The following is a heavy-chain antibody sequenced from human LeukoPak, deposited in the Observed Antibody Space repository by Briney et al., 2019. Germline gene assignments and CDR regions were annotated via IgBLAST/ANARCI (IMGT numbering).Heavy chain of an antibody. CDR1: GFTFSSYS. V-gene: IGHV3-21*01. Sequence: PGGSLRLSCAASGFTFSSYSMNWVRQAPGKGLEWVSSISASSTFIYYADSVKGRFTIFRDNAKNSLYLQMNRLGAEDTAVYYCATSPNPFHMWGQGTKVTVS. CDR3: ATSPNPFHM. J-gene: IGHJ3*02. CDR2: ISASSTFI.